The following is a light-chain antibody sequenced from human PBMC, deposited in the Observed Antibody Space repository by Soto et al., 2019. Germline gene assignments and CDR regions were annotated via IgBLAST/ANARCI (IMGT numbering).Light chain of an antibody. Sequence: DIQVTQSPSSLSASVGDTVTITCRASQNIFDYVNWYQQRPGKVPRLLIYAASRLQSGVPSRFGGSGSGRDFTLTISTLRPEDFGTYYCRQTYNSPQTFGQGTKVEIK. CDR1: QNIFDY. CDR3: RQTYNSPQT. J-gene: IGKJ1*01. V-gene: IGKV1-39*01. CDR2: AAS.